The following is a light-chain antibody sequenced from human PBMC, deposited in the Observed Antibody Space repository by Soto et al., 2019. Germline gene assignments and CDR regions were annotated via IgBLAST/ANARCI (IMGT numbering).Light chain of an antibody. V-gene: IGKV3-11*01. CDR1: QSVSRY. CDR3: QHRSNWPLT. J-gene: IGKJ4*01. CDR2: DTS. Sequence: EIVLTQSPATLSLSPGERATLSCRAGQSVSRYLVWYQQKPGQAPRLLIYDTSNRATGIPARFSGSGSGTDFTLTISNLEPEDFAVYYCQHRSNWPLTFGGGTKV.